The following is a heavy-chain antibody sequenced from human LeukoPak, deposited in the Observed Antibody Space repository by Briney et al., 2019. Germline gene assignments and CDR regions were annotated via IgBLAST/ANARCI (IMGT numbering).Heavy chain of an antibody. CDR3: ARVLDAANYYGMDV. J-gene: IGHJ6*02. D-gene: IGHD2-15*01. CDR1: GYTFTSYG. Sequence: ASVKVSCKASGYTFTSYGISWVRQAPGQGLEWMGWTSAYNGNTNYAQKLQGRVTMTTDTSTSTAYMELRSLRSDDTAVYYCARVLDAANYYGMDVWGQGTTVTVSS. CDR2: TSAYNGNT. V-gene: IGHV1-18*01.